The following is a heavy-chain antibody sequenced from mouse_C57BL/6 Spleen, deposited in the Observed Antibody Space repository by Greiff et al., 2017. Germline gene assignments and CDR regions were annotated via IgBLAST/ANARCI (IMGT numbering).Heavy chain of an antibody. CDR3: AFYYYGSSYFDY. V-gene: IGHV1-26*01. Sequence: VQLQQSGPELVKPGASVKISCKASGYTFTDYYMNWVKQSHGKSLEWIGDINPNNGGTSYNQKFKGKATLTVDKSSSTAYMELRSLTSEDSAVYYCAFYYYGSSYFDYWGQGTTLTVSS. CDR1: GYTFTDYY. D-gene: IGHD1-1*01. J-gene: IGHJ2*01. CDR2: INPNNGGT.